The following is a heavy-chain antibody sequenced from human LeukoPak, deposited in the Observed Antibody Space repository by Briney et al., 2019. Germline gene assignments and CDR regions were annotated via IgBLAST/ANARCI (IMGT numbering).Heavy chain of an antibody. V-gene: IGHV3-23*01. CDR2: ISGSGGST. J-gene: IGHJ4*02. CDR3: AKSPPPSLGVVVTAAYFDY. D-gene: IGHD2-21*02. CDR1: GFTFSSYG. Sequence: GGSLRLPCAASGFTFSSYGMSWVRQAPGKGLEWVSAISGSGGSTYYADSVKGRFTISRDNSKNTLYLQMNSLRAEDTAVYYCAKSPPPSLGVVVTAAYFDYWGQGTLVTVSS.